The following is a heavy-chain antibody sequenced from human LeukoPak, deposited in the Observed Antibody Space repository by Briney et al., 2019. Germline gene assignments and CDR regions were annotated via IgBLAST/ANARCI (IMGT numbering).Heavy chain of an antibody. J-gene: IGHJ1*01. CDR1: DGSMSGYY. D-gene: IGHD2-15*01. Sequence: SETLSLTCTVSDGSMSGYYWSWIRQPPGKGLEWIGYIYYSGSTNYNPSLKRRVTISEDRSMNQFSLKLSSVTAADTAVYYCARGGLGYCSGGACYHEYFQHWGQGTLVTVPS. CDR3: ARGGLGYCSGGACYHEYFQH. CDR2: IYYSGST. V-gene: IGHV4-59*12.